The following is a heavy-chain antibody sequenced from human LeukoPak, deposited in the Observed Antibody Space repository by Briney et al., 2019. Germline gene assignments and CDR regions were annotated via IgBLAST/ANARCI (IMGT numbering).Heavy chain of an antibody. V-gene: IGHV4-30-4*01. D-gene: IGHD3-22*01. CDR1: GGSISSGDYY. CDR2: IYYSGST. CDR3: ARDSYDSTDY. Sequence: SETLSLTCTVSGGSISSGDYYWGWIRQPPGRGLEWIGYIYYSGSTYYNPSLKSRVTISVDTSKNQFSLKLSSVTAADTAVYYCARDSYDSTDYWGQGTLVTVSS. J-gene: IGHJ4*02.